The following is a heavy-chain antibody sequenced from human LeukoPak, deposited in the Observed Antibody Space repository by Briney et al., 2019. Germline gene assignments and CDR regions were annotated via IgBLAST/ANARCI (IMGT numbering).Heavy chain of an antibody. CDR1: GGSISSYY. CDR2: IYYSGST. D-gene: IGHD3-22*01. Sequence: PSETLSLTCTVSGGSISSYYWSWIRQPPGKGLEGIGYIYYSGSTNYNPSLKSRVTISVDTSKNQFSLKLRSVTAASTAVYYCARVTGYVIEDYFDYWGQGTLVTVSS. J-gene: IGHJ4*02. V-gene: IGHV4-59*01. CDR3: ARVTGYVIEDYFDY.